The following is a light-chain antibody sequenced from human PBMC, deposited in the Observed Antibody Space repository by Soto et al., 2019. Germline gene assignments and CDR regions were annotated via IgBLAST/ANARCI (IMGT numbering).Light chain of an antibody. J-gene: IGKJ2*02. CDR2: DVS. V-gene: IGKV3-11*01. CDR3: QQRSEWPLCP. Sequence: EIILTQSPATLSLSPGDRATLSCRASQSLSNYLSWYQQKPGQAPRLLIYDVSNRATGIPVRFSGSGSGTDFTLTISSLEPDDFAVYFCQQRSEWPLCPFGQGTKLEFK. CDR1: QSLSNY.